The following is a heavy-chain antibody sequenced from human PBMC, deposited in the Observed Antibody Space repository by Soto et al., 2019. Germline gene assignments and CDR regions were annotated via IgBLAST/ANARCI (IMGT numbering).Heavy chain of an antibody. CDR1: GLTFSSYP. CDR3: ATRTVTGAFDV. D-gene: IGHD4-17*01. Sequence: EVQLVESGGGLEKPGGSLRLSCVASGLTFSSYPMSWVRQAPGQGLEWVSTISASGGNTYYADSVKGRFTISRDESQNTVYLQMNSLRAEDTAVYYCATRTVTGAFDVWGQGTMVTVSS. V-gene: IGHV3-23*04. CDR2: ISASGGNT. J-gene: IGHJ3*01.